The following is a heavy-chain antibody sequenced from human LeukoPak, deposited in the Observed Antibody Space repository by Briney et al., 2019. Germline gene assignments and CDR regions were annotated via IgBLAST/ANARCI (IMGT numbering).Heavy chain of an antibody. V-gene: IGHV4-39*07. D-gene: IGHD3-9*01. CDR3: ARRRLRYFDWLSYFDY. J-gene: IGHJ4*02. CDR1: GGSISSSSYY. CDR2: IYYSGST. Sequence: SETLSLTCTVSGGSISSSSYYWGWIRQPPGKGLEWIGSIYYSGSTYYNPSLKSRVTISVDTSKNQFSLKLSSVTAADTAVYYCARRRLRYFDWLSYFDYWGQGTLVTVSS.